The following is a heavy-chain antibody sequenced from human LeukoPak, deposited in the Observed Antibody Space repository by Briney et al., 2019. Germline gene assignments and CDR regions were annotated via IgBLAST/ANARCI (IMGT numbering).Heavy chain of an antibody. CDR3: ARDIQLST. D-gene: IGHD5-24*01. V-gene: IGHV3-23*01. CDR2: ISFSGANT. CDR1: GFTFSDSA. J-gene: IGHJ3*01. Sequence: GGSLRLSCAASGFTFSDSAMTWVRQAPGKGLDWVSLISFSGANTYYADSVKGRFTISRDNSKDTLFLQMNSLRAEDTAVYYCARDIQLSTWGLGTMVTVSS.